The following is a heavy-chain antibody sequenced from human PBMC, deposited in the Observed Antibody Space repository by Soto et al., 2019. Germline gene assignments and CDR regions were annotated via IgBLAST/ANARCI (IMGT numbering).Heavy chain of an antibody. V-gene: IGHV5-51*01. CDR2: IYPGDSDT. Sequence: GESLKISCKGSGYSFTSYWIGWVRQMPGKGLEWMGIIYPGDSDTRYSPSFQGKFSISADKSISTAYLQWSSLKASDTAMYYCARCFLSSGWYGIDYWGQGTLVTVSS. J-gene: IGHJ4*02. CDR3: ARCFLSSGWYGIDY. CDR1: GYSFTSYW. D-gene: IGHD6-19*01.